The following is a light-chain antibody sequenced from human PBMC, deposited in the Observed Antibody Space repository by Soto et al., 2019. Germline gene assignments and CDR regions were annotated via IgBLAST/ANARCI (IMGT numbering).Light chain of an antibody. J-gene: IGLJ1*01. V-gene: IGLV2-11*01. CDR2: GVS. Sequence: QSALTQPRSVSGSPGQSVTISCTGTTSDIGAYNYVSWYQQHPGKAPKLIIYGVSKRPSGVPERFSGSKSDSTASLTISGLQDEDEADYYCCSYAGSSTPYVFGTGTKLTVL. CDR3: CSYAGSSTPYV. CDR1: TSDIGAYNY.